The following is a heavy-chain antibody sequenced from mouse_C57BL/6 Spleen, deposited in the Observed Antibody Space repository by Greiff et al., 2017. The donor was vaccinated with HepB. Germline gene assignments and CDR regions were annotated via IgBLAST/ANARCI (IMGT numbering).Heavy chain of an antibody. J-gene: IGHJ4*01. D-gene: IGHD1-1*01. CDR3: VRQRVVDYAMDY. Sequence: EVHLVESGGGLVQPKGSLKLSCAASGFSFNTYAMNWVRQAPGKGLEWVARIRSKSNNYATYYADSVKDRFTISRDDSESMLYLQMNNLKTEDTAMYYCVRQRVVDYAMDYWGQGTSVTVSS. CDR1: GFSFNTYA. CDR2: IRSKSNNYAT. V-gene: IGHV10-1*01.